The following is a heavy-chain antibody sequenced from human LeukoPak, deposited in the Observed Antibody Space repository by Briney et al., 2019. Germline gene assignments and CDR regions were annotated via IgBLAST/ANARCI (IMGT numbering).Heavy chain of an antibody. J-gene: IGHJ5*02. CDR3: AGGSGASWFDP. CDR2: IYNSGRS. CDR1: GGSISSGY. D-gene: IGHD2-8*02. V-gene: IGHV4-59*01. Sequence: SETLSLTCSVSGGSISSGYWSWIRQPPGKGREWIAYIYNSGRSNYNPSLKSRVTISLDTSKNQFSLKLSSVTAADTAVYYCAGGSGASWFDPWGQGTLVTVSS.